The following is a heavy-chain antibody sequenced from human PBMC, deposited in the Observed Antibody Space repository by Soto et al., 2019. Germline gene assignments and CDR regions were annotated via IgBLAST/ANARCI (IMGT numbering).Heavy chain of an antibody. V-gene: IGHV1-8*01. J-gene: IGHJ3*01. D-gene: IGHD2-2*01. Sequence: QVQLVQCGAEVRRPGTSVMVSCKTSGYTFTDYDINWVRQATGQGLEWMGWMNPNSGNTGYAQKFQGRVSMTRNTATSTAYMELSSLRSDDTAIYYCARDSSTTNPVWGQGTMVTVSS. CDR1: GYTFTDYD. CDR3: ARDSSTTNPV. CDR2: MNPNSGNT.